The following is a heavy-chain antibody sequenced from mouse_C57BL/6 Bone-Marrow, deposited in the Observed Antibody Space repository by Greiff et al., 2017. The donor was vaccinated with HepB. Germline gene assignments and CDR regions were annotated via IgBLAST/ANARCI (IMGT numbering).Heavy chain of an antibody. Sequence: DVKLQESGGGLVQPGGSMKLSCVASGFTFSNYWMNWVRQSPEKGLEWVAQIRLKSDNYATHYAESVKGRFTISRDDSKSIVYLQMNNLTAEDTGIYYCTDDYETYYFDYWGQGTTLTVSS. J-gene: IGHJ2*01. V-gene: IGHV6-3*01. CDR3: TDDYETYYFDY. D-gene: IGHD2-4*01. CDR2: IRLKSDNYAT. CDR1: GFTFSNYW.